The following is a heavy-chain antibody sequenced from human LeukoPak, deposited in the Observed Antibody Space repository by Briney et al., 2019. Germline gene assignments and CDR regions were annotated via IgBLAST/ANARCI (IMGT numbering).Heavy chain of an antibody. V-gene: IGHV3-7*01. D-gene: IGHD6-13*01. CDR3: AKVYRSSSWEHFDY. CDR1: GFTFSSYW. CDR2: IKQDGSEK. Sequence: GGSLRLSCAASGFTFSSYWMSWVRQAPGKGLEWVANIKQDGSEKYYVVSVKGRFTISRDNAENSLYLQMNSLRAEDTAVYYCAKVYRSSSWEHFDYWGQGTLVTVSS. J-gene: IGHJ4*02.